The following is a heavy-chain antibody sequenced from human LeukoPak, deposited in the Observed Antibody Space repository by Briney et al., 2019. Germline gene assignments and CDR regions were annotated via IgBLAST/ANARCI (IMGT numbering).Heavy chain of an antibody. Sequence: GRSLRLSCAVSGFIFSTYDMHWVRQAPGKGLEWVAVISREGGIAYHADSVKGRFTISRDNSKNTLYLQMNSLRADDTAVYYCARHFTTGSIDHWGQGNLVTVSS. V-gene: IGHV3-30-3*01. CDR1: GFIFSTYD. CDR3: ARHFTTGSIDH. J-gene: IGHJ4*02. CDR2: ISREGGIA. D-gene: IGHD3-9*01.